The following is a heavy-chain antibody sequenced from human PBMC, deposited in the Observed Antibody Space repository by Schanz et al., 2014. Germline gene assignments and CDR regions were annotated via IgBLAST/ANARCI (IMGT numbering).Heavy chain of an antibody. D-gene: IGHD2-21*01. Sequence: VQLVESGGGVVQPGRSLRLSCAASGFSFRKSAMSWVRQAPGKGLEWVSALTGSGTTTYYADSVKGRFTISRDNSKNTLDLQMNSLRAEDTAVYYCAREDCSATSCYFRYWGQGTLVTVSS. V-gene: IGHV3-23*04. J-gene: IGHJ4*02. CDR1: GFSFRKSA. CDR3: AREDCSATSCYFRY. CDR2: LTGSGTTT.